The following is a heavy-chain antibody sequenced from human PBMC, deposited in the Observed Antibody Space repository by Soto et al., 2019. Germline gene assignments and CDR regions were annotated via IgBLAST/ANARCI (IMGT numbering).Heavy chain of an antibody. CDR3: AHRRSLQRLVPDYFDP. V-gene: IGHV3-23*01. D-gene: IGHD3-9*01. J-gene: IGHJ5*02. CDR2: ISGSGGST. Sequence: RGSLNPSCAAATVTLSSYAMSWLRHTPRKGLEWVSAISGSGGSTYYADSVKGRFTISRDNSKNTLYLQMTNMDPVDTATYFCAHRRSLQRLVPDYFDPWGQGIPVTVSS. CDR1: TVTLSSYA.